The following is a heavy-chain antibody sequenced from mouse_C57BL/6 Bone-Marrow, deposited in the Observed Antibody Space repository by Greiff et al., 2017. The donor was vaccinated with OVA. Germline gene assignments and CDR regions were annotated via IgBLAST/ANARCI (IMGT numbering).Heavy chain of an antibody. J-gene: IGHJ4*01. CDR2: LYPGSGNT. CDR3: ARSGGYYYGRYYYAMDY. Sequence: VQLQQSGAELVRPGASVKLSCKASGYTFTDYYINWVKQRPGQGLEWIARLYPGSGNTYYNEKFKGKATLTAEKSSSTAYMQLSSLTSEDSAVYFCARSGGYYYGRYYYAMDYWGQGTSGTVSS. CDR1: GYTFTDYY. D-gene: IGHD1-1*01. V-gene: IGHV1-76*01.